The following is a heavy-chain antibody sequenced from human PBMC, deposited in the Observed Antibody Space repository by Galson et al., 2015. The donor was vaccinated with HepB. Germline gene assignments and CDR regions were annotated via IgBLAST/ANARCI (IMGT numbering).Heavy chain of an antibody. CDR2: IYYSGST. J-gene: IGHJ4*02. CDR1: GGSFSGYY. CDR3: ARQGSRDRYVGATF. D-gene: IGHD1-26*01. V-gene: IGHV4-34*01. Sequence: SETLSLTCAVYGGSFSGYYWGWIRQPPGKGLEWIGSIYYSGSTYYNPSLKSRVTISVDTSKDQFSLRLSSVTAADTAVYYCARQGSRDRYVGATFWGQGTLVTVSS.